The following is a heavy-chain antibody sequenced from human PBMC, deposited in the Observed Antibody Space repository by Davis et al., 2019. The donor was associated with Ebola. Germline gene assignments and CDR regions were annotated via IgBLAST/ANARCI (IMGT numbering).Heavy chain of an antibody. V-gene: IGHV1-8*01. CDR2: MNPNSGNT. D-gene: IGHD6-19*01. J-gene: IGHJ4*02. Sequence: AASVKVSCKASGYTFTSYDINWVRQATGQGLEWMGWMNPNSGNTGYAQKFQGRVTMTRNTSISTAYMELRSLRSDDTAVYYCARDAVAGPFDYWGQGTLVTVSS. CDR3: ARDAVAGPFDY. CDR1: GYTFTSYD.